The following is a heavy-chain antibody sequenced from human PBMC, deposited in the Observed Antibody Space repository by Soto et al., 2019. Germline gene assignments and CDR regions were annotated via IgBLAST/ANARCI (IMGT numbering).Heavy chain of an antibody. V-gene: IGHV4-59*12. CDR2: IYYSGST. CDR1: GGSISSYY. J-gene: IGHJ4*02. CDR3: ARGFNDYGDFGVSY. Sequence: SETLSLTCTVSGGSISSYYWSWIRQPPGKGLEWIGYIYYSGSTNYNPSLKSRVTISVDTSKNQFSLKLSSVTAADTAVYYCARGFNDYGDFGVSYWGQGTLVTVSS. D-gene: IGHD4-17*01.